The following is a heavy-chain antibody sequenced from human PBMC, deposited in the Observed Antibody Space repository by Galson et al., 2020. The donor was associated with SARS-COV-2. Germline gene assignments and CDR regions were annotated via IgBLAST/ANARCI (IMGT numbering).Heavy chain of an antibody. Sequence: ASVKVSCKASGYTFTSYGISWVRQAPGQGLEWMGWISAYNGNTNYAKKLQGRVTMTTDTSTSTAYMELRSLRSDDTAVYYCASTMTTVYYYYGMDVWGQGTTVTVSS. CDR3: ASTMTTVYYYYGMDV. CDR2: ISAYNGNT. CDR1: GYTFTSYG. J-gene: IGHJ6*02. D-gene: IGHD4-4*01. V-gene: IGHV1-18*04.